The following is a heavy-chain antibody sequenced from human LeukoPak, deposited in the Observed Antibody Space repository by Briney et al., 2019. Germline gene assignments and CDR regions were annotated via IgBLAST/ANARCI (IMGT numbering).Heavy chain of an antibody. CDR3: ARDATSGWSFDY. Sequence: GGSLRLSCTASGFTFSSYPMHWVRQAPGKGLEYVSAIFGNGDSSFYANSVKGRFTISRDNSKNTLYLQMGSLRADDMAVYYCARDATSGWSFDYWGQGTQVTVSS. CDR2: IFGNGDSS. D-gene: IGHD6-19*01. CDR1: GFTFSSYP. V-gene: IGHV3-64*01. J-gene: IGHJ4*02.